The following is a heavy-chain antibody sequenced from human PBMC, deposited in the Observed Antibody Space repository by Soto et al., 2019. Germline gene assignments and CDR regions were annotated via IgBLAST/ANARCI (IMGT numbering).Heavy chain of an antibody. CDR3: AKDRPGDPYYDSSGSDY. J-gene: IGHJ4*02. D-gene: IGHD3-22*01. V-gene: IGHV3-30*18. Sequence: QVQLVESGGGVVQPGRSLRLSCAASGFTFSSYGMHWVRQAPGKGLEWVAVISYDGSNKYYADSVKGRFTISRDNSKNTLYLQMNSLRAEDTAVYYCAKDRPGDPYYDSSGSDYWGQGTLVTVSS. CDR2: ISYDGSNK. CDR1: GFTFSSYG.